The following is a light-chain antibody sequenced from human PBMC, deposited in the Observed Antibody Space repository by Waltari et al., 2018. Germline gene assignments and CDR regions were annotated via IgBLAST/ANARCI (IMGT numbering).Light chain of an antibody. CDR3: QQTYNTPVT. CDR1: QSISTY. V-gene: IGKV1-39*01. CDR2: AAS. Sequence: DIQMTQSPSSLSASVGDRVTITCRASQSISTYLNWYQQKPGKAPKVLIYAASSVQSGVPSRCRGSGSGTDFTRTISSLQPEDFATYYCQQTYNTPVTFGQGTRLEIK. J-gene: IGKJ5*01.